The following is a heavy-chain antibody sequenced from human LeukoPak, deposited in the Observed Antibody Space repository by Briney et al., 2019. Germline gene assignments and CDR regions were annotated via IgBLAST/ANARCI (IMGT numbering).Heavy chain of an antibody. CDR1: GGSISRYY. CDR2: IYSSGSS. V-gene: IGHV4-4*07. J-gene: IGHJ2*01. D-gene: IGHD2-21*02. Sequence: SETLYLTCTVSGGSISRYYWSWIRQPAGKGLEWIGRIYSSGSSYYSPSLKSRVTMSVDTSKNQFFLKLSSVTAADTAVYYCARIWAVTALDWYFDLWGRGTLVTVSS. CDR3: ARIWAVTALDWYFDL.